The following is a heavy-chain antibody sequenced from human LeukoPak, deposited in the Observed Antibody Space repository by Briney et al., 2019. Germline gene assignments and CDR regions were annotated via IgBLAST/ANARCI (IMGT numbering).Heavy chain of an antibody. V-gene: IGHV5-51*01. Sequence: PGESLKISCKGLGYSFSTYWNAWVRQRPGKGLEWMGIIYPGGSETRYDPSFQGQVTISADTSTSTAYLQWSGLRASDTAMYYCARASRDGYNQNFDHWGQGTQVTVSS. CDR3: ARASRDGYNQNFDH. D-gene: IGHD5-24*01. CDR2: IYPGGSET. CDR1: GYSFSTYW. J-gene: IGHJ4*02.